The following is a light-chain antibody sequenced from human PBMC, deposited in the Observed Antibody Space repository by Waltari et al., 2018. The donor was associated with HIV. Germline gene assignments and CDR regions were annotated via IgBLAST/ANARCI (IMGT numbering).Light chain of an antibody. V-gene: IGKV4-1*01. CDR3: QQYYSSPWT. J-gene: IGKJ1*01. CDR2: WAS. Sequence: DIVMIQSPAPLAVSLGERATINCKSSQSVLSRSNNKNYLAWYQQKPGQPPKLLIYWASTRESGVPDRFSGSGSGTDFTLTISSLQAEDVAVYFCQQYYSSPWTFGLGTKVEIK. CDR1: QSVLSRSNNKNY.